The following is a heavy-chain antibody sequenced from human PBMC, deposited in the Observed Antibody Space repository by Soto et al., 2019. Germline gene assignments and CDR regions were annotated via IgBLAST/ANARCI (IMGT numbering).Heavy chain of an antibody. CDR2: INPDGTIT. V-gene: IGHV3-74*01. CDR1: GLSFSNYW. J-gene: IGHJ5*02. CDR3: ARSEYCHNA. D-gene: IGHD2-8*02. Sequence: EVQLVESGGGLVQPGGSLRLSCAASGLSFSNYWMHWVRQAPGKGLVWVSRINPDGTITSYADSVQGRFTSSRDNAKNTVYLQLNRLRAEDTAVYYCARSEYCHNAWGQGTLVTVSS.